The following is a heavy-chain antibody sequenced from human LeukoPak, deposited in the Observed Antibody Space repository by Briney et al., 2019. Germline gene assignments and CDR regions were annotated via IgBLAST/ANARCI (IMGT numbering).Heavy chain of an antibody. V-gene: IGHV4-34*01. D-gene: IGHD6-13*01. CDR3: AKLPAPEYIAAARYFDY. CDR2: INHSGST. Sequence: SETLSLTCAVYGGSFSGYYWSWIRQPPGKGLEWIGEINHSGSTNYNPSLKSRVTISVDTSKNQFSLKLSSVTAADTAVYYCAKLPAPEYIAAARYFDYWGQGTLVTVSS. J-gene: IGHJ4*02. CDR1: GGSFSGYY.